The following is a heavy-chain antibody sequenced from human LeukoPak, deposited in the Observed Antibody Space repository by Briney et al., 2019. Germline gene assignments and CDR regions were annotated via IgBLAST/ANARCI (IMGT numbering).Heavy chain of an antibody. CDR2: MSPNSGDT. V-gene: IGHV1-8*01. J-gene: IGHJ4*02. D-gene: IGHD3-22*01. CDR3: ARIVSYDSSGYYLD. CDR1: GYTFTSYD. Sequence: ASVKVSCKASGYTFTSYDINWVRQATGQGLEWMGWMSPNSGDTGYAQKFQGRVTMTRNTSISTAYLELRSLRSDDTAVYYCARIVSYDSSGYYLDWGQGTLVTVSS.